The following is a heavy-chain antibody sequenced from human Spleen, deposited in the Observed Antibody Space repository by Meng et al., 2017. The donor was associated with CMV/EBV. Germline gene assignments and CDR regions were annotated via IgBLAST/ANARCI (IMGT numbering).Heavy chain of an antibody. CDR3: ARQRGTAYYFRYFDL. CDR1: GFTFSSHV. Sequence: SGFTFSSHVKRWVRQAPGKGLEWVASISFDGTKKYYADSVKSRFTISRDNSKNTLLMQMNSLRPEDTAVYYCARQRGTAYYFRYFDLWGHGTLVTVSS. D-gene: IGHD2/OR15-2a*01. J-gene: IGHJ2*01. V-gene: IGHV3-30*04. CDR2: ISFDGTKK.